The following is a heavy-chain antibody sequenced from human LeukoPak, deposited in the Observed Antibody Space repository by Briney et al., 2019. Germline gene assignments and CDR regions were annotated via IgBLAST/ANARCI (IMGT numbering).Heavy chain of an antibody. V-gene: IGHV1-69*01. CDR2: IIPIFGEA. CDR1: GGTFSSYA. D-gene: IGHD2-15*01. Sequence: SVKVSCKASGGTFSSYAISWVRQAPGQGLEWMGGIIPIFGEANYAQKFQGRVTITADESTSTAYMELSSLRSEDTAVYYCARDLGCSGGSWCYWGQGTLVTVSS. J-gene: IGHJ4*02. CDR3: ARDLGCSGGSWCY.